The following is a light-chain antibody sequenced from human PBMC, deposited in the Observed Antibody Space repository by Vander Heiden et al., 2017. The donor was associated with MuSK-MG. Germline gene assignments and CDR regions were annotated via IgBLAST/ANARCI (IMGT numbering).Light chain of an antibody. J-gene: IGLJ2*01. Sequence: QAVLTQPSSLSASAGAAASLTCTLRRGINVGTYRIYWYQQKPGSPPQYLLRYKSDSDKQQGSGVPSRFSGSKDASANAGTLLISGLQAEDDSYYYCMIWHSSAWVFGGGTKLTVL. V-gene: IGLV5-45*03. CDR1: RGINVGTYR. CDR2: YKSDSDK. CDR3: MIWHSSAWV.